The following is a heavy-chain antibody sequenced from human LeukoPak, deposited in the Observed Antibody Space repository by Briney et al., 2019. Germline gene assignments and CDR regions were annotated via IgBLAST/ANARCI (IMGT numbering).Heavy chain of an antibody. CDR1: RGSINNQY. D-gene: IGHD3-16*01. CDR3: ARGYYGGAVDS. V-gene: IGHV4-4*07. J-gene: IGHJ4*02. CDR2: MYTNGES. Sequence: SETLSLTCTVSRGSINNQYWSWIRQPAGKGLEWIGRMYTNGESDYNPSLKSRVTMLVDTSKSQFSLKLKSVTAADTAVYYCARGYYGGAVDSWGQGILVIVSS.